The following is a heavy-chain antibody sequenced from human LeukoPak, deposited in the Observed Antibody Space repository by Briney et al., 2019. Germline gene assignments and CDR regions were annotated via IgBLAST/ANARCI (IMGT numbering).Heavy chain of an antibody. CDR1: GSSISSHY. D-gene: IGHD6-13*01. V-gene: IGHV4-59*08. CDR3: ARQQLVGGGYYFDY. CDR2: RYNGRST. Sequence: SETLSLTCTVSGSSISSHYWSWIRQPPGKGLEWIGYRYNGRSTNYNPSLKSRVTITADTTKNPFSLQLSSVTAADTAVYYCARQQLVGGGYYFDYWGQGTLVTVSS. J-gene: IGHJ4*02.